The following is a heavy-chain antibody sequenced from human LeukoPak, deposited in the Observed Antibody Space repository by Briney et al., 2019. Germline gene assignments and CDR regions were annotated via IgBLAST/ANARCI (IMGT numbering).Heavy chain of an antibody. CDR1: GYTFTSYG. Sequence: ASVKVSCRASGYTFTSYGISWVRQAPGQGLEWMGWISAYNGNTNYAQKLQGRVTMTTDTSTSTAYMELRSLRSDDTAVYYCASQTVHAYYYYGMDVWGQGTTVTVSS. D-gene: IGHD1-1*01. V-gene: IGHV1-18*01. J-gene: IGHJ6*02. CDR3: ASQTVHAYYYYGMDV. CDR2: ISAYNGNT.